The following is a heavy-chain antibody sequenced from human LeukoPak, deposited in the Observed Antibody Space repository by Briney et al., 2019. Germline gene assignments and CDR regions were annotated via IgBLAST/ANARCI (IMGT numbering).Heavy chain of an antibody. V-gene: IGHV1-46*01. D-gene: IGHD3-9*01. Sequence: ASVKVSCKASGYTFTSYYMHWVRQAPGQGLEWMGIINPSGGSTSYAQKFQGRVTMTRDTSTSTVYMELSSLRSEDTAAYYCARARTYYDILTGYLDYWGQGTLVTVSS. CDR3: ARARTYYDILTGYLDY. CDR1: GYTFTSYY. CDR2: INPSGGST. J-gene: IGHJ4*02.